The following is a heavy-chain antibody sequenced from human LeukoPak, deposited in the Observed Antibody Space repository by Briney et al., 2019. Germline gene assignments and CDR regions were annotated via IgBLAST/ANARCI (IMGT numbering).Heavy chain of an antibody. CDR1: GFTFSSYG. Sequence: PGRSLRLSCAASGFTFSSYGMHWVRQAPGKGLEWVAVISYDGSNKYYADSVKGRFTISRDNSKNTLYLQMNSLRAEDTAVYYRAKADCSGGSCYLGYWGQGTLVTVSS. CDR3: AKADCSGGSCYLGY. CDR2: ISYDGSNK. J-gene: IGHJ4*02. D-gene: IGHD2-15*01. V-gene: IGHV3-30*18.